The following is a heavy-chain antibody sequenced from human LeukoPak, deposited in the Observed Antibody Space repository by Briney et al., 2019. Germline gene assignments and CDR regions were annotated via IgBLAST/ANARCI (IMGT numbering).Heavy chain of an antibody. V-gene: IGHV1-2*02. CDR3: AREVSPTRPGWFDP. J-gene: IGHJ5*02. CDR2: INPNSGGT. Sequence: ASVKVSCKASEYTFTSYYMHWVRQAPGQGLEWVGWINPNSGGTNYAQKFQGRVTMTRDTSISTAYMELSRLRSDDTAVYYCAREVSPTRPGWFDPWGQGTLVTVSS. D-gene: IGHD5/OR15-5a*01. CDR1: EYTFTSYY.